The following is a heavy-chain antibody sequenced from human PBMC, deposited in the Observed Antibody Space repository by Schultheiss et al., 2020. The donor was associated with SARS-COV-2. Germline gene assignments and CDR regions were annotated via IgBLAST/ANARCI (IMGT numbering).Heavy chain of an antibody. V-gene: IGHV3-30*04. D-gene: IGHD2-8*01. CDR3: AREDTHCTNGVCWPYGMDV. Sequence: GGSLRLSCAASGFTFSSYAMHWVRQAPGKGLEWVAVISYDGSNKYYADSVKGRFTISRDNSKNTLYLQMNSLRAEDTAVYYCAREDTHCTNGVCWPYGMDVWGQGTTVTVSS. CDR2: ISYDGSNK. J-gene: IGHJ6*02. CDR1: GFTFSSYA.